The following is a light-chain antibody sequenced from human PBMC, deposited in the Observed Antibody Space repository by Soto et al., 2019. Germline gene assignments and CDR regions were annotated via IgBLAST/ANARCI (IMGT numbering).Light chain of an antibody. J-gene: IGKJ2*01. Sequence: EIVLTQSPVTLSLSPGERATLSCRASQSVSSFLAWYQHKPDQPPRLLIYDVSNRAAGIPARFSGSGSGTDFTLTISSLEPEDFAVYYCQQRTDWPPVYTFGQGTKLEIK. CDR1: QSVSSF. CDR3: QQRTDWPPVYT. CDR2: DVS. V-gene: IGKV3-11*01.